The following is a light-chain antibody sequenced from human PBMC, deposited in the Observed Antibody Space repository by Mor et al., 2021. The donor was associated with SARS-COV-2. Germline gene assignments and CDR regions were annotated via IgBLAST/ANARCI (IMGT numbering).Light chain of an antibody. V-gene: IGKV3-15*01. J-gene: IGKJ1*01. CDR1: SVSSD. CDR3: QHYNNWPA. Sequence: SVSSDLAWYQQKPGQPPSLLLYGASTRATGIPARFSGSGSGTEFTLTISSLQSEDFAVYYCQHYNNWPAFDQGTKVEI. CDR2: GAS.